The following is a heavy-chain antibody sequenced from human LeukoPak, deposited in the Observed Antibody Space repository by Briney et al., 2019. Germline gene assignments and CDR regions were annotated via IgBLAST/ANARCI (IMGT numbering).Heavy chain of an antibody. D-gene: IGHD6-19*01. J-gene: IGHJ4*02. CDR2: IDYSGNI. V-gene: IGHV4-59*08. Sequence: SETLSLTCTVSGDSISSYYWSWIRQPPGKGLEWIGYIDYSGNINYNPSLKSRVTISVGPSKNQFSLRLSSVTAADTAVYYCARGLTGYSTGWYADYWGQGTLVTVSS. CDR1: GDSISSYY. CDR3: ARGLTGYSTGWYADY.